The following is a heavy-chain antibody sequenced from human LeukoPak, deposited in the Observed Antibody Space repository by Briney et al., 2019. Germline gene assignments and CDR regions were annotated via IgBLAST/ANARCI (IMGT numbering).Heavy chain of an antibody. Sequence: ASVKVSCKASGYTFTGYYMHWVRQAPGQGLEWMGWINPNSGGTNYAQKFQGRVTMTRDTSISTAYMELSRLRSDDTAVYYCARVWFDSYGYDYFDYWGQGTLVTVSS. CDR2: INPNSGGT. D-gene: IGHD5-18*01. CDR1: GYTFTGYY. V-gene: IGHV1-2*02. J-gene: IGHJ4*02. CDR3: ARVWFDSYGYDYFDY.